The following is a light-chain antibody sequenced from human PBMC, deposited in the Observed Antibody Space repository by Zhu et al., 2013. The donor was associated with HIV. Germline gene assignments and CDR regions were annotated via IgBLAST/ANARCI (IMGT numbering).Light chain of an antibody. J-gene: IGKJ3*01. CDR2: AAS. CDR1: QDIDRY. CDR3: QHVNGNAA. Sequence: DIQLTQSPSLLSASVGDRVTITCRASQDIDRYLAWYQQTPGKAPTLLVYAASTTQSGVPSRFGGRGSGTEFTLTITSLQPDDFATYYCQHVNGNAAFGPGTKVDV. V-gene: IGKV1-9*01.